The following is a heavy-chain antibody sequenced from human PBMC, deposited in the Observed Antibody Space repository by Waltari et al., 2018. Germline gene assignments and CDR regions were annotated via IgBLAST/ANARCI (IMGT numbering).Heavy chain of an antibody. V-gene: IGHV4-39*01. Sequence: QLQLQESGPGLVKPSATLSLTCTVSGGSIRSDSYYWAWIRRAPGKGLDWFGSIYYSGSTYYNPSLKSRVTISVDTSKNQFSLKLSSVTAADTALYFCARHDLYSSRKFDPWGQGTLVTVSS. CDR2: IYYSGST. D-gene: IGHD6-13*01. J-gene: IGHJ5*02. CDR1: GGSIRSDSYY. CDR3: ARHDLYSSRKFDP.